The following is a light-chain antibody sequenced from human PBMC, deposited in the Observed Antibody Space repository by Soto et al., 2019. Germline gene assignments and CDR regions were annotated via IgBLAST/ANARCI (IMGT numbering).Light chain of an antibody. CDR1: QSISSW. CDR3: QQYNSYPLT. V-gene: IGKV1-5*03. J-gene: IGKJ4*01. Sequence: DIQMTQSPSTLSASVGDRDTITCRASQSISSWLAWYQQKPGKAPKLLIYKASSLESGVPSRFSGSGSGTEFTLTISSLQPDDFATYYCQQYNSYPLTFGGGTKVDIK. CDR2: KAS.